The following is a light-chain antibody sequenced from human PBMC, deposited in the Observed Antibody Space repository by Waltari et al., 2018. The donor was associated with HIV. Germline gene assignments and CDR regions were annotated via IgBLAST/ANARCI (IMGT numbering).Light chain of an antibody. CDR3: SSFTTSNSLL. CDR2: EVS. J-gene: IGLJ2*01. CDR1: SSDVGAYNY. V-gene: IGLV2-14*01. Sequence: QSALTQPASVSGSPGQSITVSCTGTSSDVGAYNYVSWYQQTPVTAPTRVIYEVSNRPSGISYRFSGSKSGNTASLTISGLQTEDEGDYYCSSFTTSNSLLFGGGTKVTVL.